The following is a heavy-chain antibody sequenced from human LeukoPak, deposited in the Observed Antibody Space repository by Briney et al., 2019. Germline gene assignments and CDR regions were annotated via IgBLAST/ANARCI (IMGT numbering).Heavy chain of an antibody. CDR1: GGSISTYS. CDR2: IFPSGST. D-gene: IGHD3-16*01. Sequence: SETLSPTCTVSGGSISTYSWNWIRQPAGKGLEWIGRIFPSGSTKYHPSLKSRVTMSVDTPKNHFSLKLSSVTAADTAVYYCAREGGGFDYWGQGTLVTVSS. V-gene: IGHV4-4*07. J-gene: IGHJ4*02. CDR3: AREGGGFDY.